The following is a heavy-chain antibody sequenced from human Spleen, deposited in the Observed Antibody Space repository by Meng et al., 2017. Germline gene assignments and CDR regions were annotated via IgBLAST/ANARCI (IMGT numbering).Heavy chain of an antibody. J-gene: IGHJ5*02. V-gene: IGHV3-74*01. CDR2: MNRDGSLT. CDR3: VRDFGGWSDL. Sequence: EVQLVESGGDLVQPGGSLRLSCAAAGFTVNNEWINWVRQVPGEGLQWVSRMNRDGSLTNYAVSVRGRFAIFRDNAENTVYLQMSGLRAEDTAVYYCVRDFGGWSDLWGQGTLVTVSS. CDR1: GFTVNNEW. D-gene: IGHD3-3*01.